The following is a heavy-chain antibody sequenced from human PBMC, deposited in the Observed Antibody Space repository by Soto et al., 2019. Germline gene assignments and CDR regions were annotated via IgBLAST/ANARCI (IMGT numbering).Heavy chain of an antibody. D-gene: IGHD3-3*01. CDR2: ISGSGGST. V-gene: IGHV3-23*01. CDR1: GFTFSSYA. CDR3: AKDPAKNYDFWSGYDIYNWFDP. Sequence: LRLSCAASGFTFSSYAMSWVRQAPGKGLEWVSAISGSGGSTYYADSVKGRFTISRDNSKNTLYLQMNSLRAEDTAVYYCAKDPAKNYDFWSGYDIYNWFDPWGQGTLVTVSS. J-gene: IGHJ5*02.